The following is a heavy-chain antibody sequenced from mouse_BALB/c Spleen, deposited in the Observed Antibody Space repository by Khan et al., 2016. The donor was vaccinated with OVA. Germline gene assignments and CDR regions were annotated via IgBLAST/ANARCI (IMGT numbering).Heavy chain of an antibody. CDR3: ARVYGGDFDY. D-gene: IGHD1-1*01. CDR1: GYSITSDYA. CDR2: ISYSGNT. J-gene: IGHJ2*02. V-gene: IGHV3-2*02. Sequence: EVQLQESGPGLVKPSQSLSLTCTVSGYSITSDYAWYWIRQYPGNKLEWMGIISYSGNTKYNPPLKSRSSITRDTSKNQFFLQLNSVTTEDTATYYCARVYGGDFDYWGQGTSLTVSS.